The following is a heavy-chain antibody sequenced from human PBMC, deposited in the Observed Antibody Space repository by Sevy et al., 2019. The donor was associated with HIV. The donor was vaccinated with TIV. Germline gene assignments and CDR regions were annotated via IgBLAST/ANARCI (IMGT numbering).Heavy chain of an antibody. CDR1: GFSLSGYG. Sequence: GESLKISCAASGFSLSGYGMHWVRQAPGKGLEWVAVIWYDGSNKEYADSVKGRFTISRDNSKNTLYLQMNSLRAEDTAVYYCARESIAVAGIGYCFKYWGQGTLVTVSS. CDR3: ARESIAVAGIGYCFKY. J-gene: IGHJ4*02. V-gene: IGHV3-33*01. D-gene: IGHD6-19*01. CDR2: IWYDGSNK.